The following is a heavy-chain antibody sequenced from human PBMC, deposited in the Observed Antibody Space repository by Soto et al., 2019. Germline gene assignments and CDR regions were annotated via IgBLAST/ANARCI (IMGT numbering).Heavy chain of an antibody. V-gene: IGHV4-59*01. CDR1: GGSISSYY. D-gene: IGHD6-6*01. CDR3: ASARDYYYGMDV. Sequence: QVQLQESGPGLVKPSETLSLTCTVSGGSISSYYWSWIRQPPGKRLEWIGYIYYSGSTNYNPSLKSRVTISVDTSKNQFSLKLSSVTAADTAVYYCASARDYYYGMDVWGQGTTVTVSS. CDR2: IYYSGST. J-gene: IGHJ6*02.